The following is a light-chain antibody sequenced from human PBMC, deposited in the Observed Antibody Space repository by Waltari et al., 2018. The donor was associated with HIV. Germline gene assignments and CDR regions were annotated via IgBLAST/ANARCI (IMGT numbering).Light chain of an antibody. CDR1: SSNIGSTY. Sequence: QSVLTQPPSASGTPGQSVTLSCSGSSSNIGSTYVYWYQQLPGTAPKLLIYRNNQRPSGVPDRFSGFKSGTSASLAISGLRSEDEADYYCAAWDDNLSGWVFGGGSKLTIL. CDR2: RNN. CDR3: AAWDDNLSGWV. V-gene: IGLV1-47*01. J-gene: IGLJ3*02.